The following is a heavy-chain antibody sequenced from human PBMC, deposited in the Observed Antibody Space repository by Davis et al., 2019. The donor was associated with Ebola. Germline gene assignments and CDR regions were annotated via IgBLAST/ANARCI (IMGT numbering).Heavy chain of an antibody. J-gene: IGHJ4*02. CDR2: IYYGGNT. CDR3: ARVRSNYVLCMDY. D-gene: IGHD4-11*01. V-gene: IGHV4-39*01. CDR1: GGSMLGSGLY. Sequence: SETLSLTCSVSGGSMLGSGLYWGWIRQPPGKGLEWIATIYYGGNTYYDPSLKSRVTISIDTSKNQFSLKLSSVTAADTAVYYCARVRSNYVLCMDYWGQGTLVTVSS.